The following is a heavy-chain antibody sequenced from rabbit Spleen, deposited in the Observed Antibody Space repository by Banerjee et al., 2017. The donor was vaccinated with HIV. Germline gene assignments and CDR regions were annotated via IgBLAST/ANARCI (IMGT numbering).Heavy chain of an antibody. V-gene: IGHV1S45*01. D-gene: IGHD4-1*01. CDR1: GFTLSSYYM. J-gene: IGHJ4*01. CDR3: ARDDSSGWGDHFNL. Sequence: QEQLEESAGGLVQPGGSLKLSCKASGFTLSSYYMNWVRQAPGKGLEWIGCIYLSGGSTYYASWAKGRFTVSKTSSTTVTLQMTSLTAADTATYFCARDDSSGWGDHFNLWGQGTLVTVS. CDR2: IYLSGGST.